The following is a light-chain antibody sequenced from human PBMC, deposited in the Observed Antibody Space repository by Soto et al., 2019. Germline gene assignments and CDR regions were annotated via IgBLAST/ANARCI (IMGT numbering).Light chain of an antibody. CDR1: SSNVCRYNL. CDR2: EGS. CDR3: CSYAGSTV. Sequence: QSVLTQPASVSGSPGQSITISCTGTSSNVCRYNLDSWYQQQPGKAPKLMIYEGSKRPSGVSNRFSGSKSGNTASLTISCLQAEDDADYYCCSYAGSTVFGGGTKLTVL. J-gene: IGLJ2*01. V-gene: IGLV2-23*01.